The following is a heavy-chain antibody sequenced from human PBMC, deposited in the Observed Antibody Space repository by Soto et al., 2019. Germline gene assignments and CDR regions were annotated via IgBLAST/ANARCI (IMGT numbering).Heavy chain of an antibody. Sequence: KTSETLSLTCTVSGGSIISYYWGWIRQPAGKGLEWIGYIYHSGGTDYNPSFESRVTISLDRSQNQFSLKLESVSAADTAVYYCARSLLTRIRGATIPYYSVMDVWGQGTTVTVSS. J-gene: IGHJ6*02. CDR2: IYHSGGT. CDR3: ARSLLTRIRGATIPYYSVMDV. CDR1: GGSIISYY. V-gene: IGHV4-59*12. D-gene: IGHD3-10*01.